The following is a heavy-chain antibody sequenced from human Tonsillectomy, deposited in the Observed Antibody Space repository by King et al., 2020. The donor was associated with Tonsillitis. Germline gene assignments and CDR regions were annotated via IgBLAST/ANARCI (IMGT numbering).Heavy chain of an antibody. CDR2: IYPADSDT. V-gene: IGHV5-51*01. J-gene: IGHJ4*02. CDR3: ATSGEHGNFFHY. Sequence: VKLVESGAEVKKPGESLTISCKGYGYSFTTYWIGWVRQMHGRGLEWMGIIYPADSDTRYSPSFLGQVTISADKSITTAYLQWRSLKASDTAMYYCATSGEHGNFFHYWGQGTLVTVSS. D-gene: IGHD1/OR15-1a*01. CDR1: GYSFTTYW.